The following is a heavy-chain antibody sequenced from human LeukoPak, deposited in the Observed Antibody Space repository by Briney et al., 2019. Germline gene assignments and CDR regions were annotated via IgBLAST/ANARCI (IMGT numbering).Heavy chain of an antibody. V-gene: IGHV3-30*02. CDR2: IRYDGSNK. CDR3: ARDERYDSSGYPFDY. D-gene: IGHD3-22*01. CDR1: GFTFSTYG. J-gene: IGHJ4*02. Sequence: GGSLRLSCAASGFTFSTYGMHWVRQAPGKGLEWVAFIRYDGSNKYFADSVKGRFTISRDNSKNTLYLQMNSLRAEDTAVYYCARDERYDSSGYPFDYWGQGTLVTVSS.